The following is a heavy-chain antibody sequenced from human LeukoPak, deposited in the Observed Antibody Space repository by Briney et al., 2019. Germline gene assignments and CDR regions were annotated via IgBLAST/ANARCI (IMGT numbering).Heavy chain of an antibody. CDR1: GDSVSSNSAA. CDR3: AREWQQLVPDYYYYGMDV. J-gene: IGHJ6*02. Sequence: SQTLSLTCAISGDSVSSNSAAWNWIRQSSSRGLEWLGRTYYRSKWYNDYAVSVKSRITINPDISKNQFSLQLNSVTPEDTAVYYCAREWQQLVPDYYYYGMDVWGQGTTVTVSS. CDR2: TYYRSKWYN. V-gene: IGHV6-1*01. D-gene: IGHD6-13*01.